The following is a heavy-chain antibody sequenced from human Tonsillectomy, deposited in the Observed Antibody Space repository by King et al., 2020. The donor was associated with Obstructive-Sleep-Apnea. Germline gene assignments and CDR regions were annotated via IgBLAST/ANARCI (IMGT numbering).Heavy chain of an antibody. Sequence: EVQLVQSGAEVKKPGESLRISCEGSRYSFTSYWISWVRQMPGKGLEWMGRIDPSDSYSDYSPSFQGHVTISADNSVSTAYLQWSSLKASDTAMYYCARHHRDCGGDCYSWAWDYWGQGTLVTVSS. CDR1: RYSFTSYW. D-gene: IGHD2-21*02. J-gene: IGHJ4*02. V-gene: IGHV5-10-1*03. CDR3: ARHHRDCGGDCYSWAWDY. CDR2: IDPSDSYS.